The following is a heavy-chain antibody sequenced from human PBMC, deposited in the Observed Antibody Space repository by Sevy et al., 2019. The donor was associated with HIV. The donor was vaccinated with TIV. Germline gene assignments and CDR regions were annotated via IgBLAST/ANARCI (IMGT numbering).Heavy chain of an antibody. CDR3: AKDAYYYDSSGYSISQWYYGMDV. J-gene: IGHJ6*02. Sequence: EGSLRLSCAASGFTFSTDAMSWVHQAPGKGLEWVSVISGSGGDTYYADSVKGRFTISRDNSKNTLYLQMNSLRAEDTAVYHCAKDAYYYDSSGYSISQWYYGMDVWGQGTTVTVSS. D-gene: IGHD3-22*01. CDR1: GFTFSTDA. V-gene: IGHV3-23*01. CDR2: ISGSGGDT.